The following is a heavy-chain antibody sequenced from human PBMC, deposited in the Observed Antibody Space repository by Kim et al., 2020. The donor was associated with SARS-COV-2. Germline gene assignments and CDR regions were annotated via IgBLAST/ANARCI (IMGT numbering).Heavy chain of an antibody. J-gene: IGHJ5*02. V-gene: IGHV4-39*01. CDR1: GGSISSSSYY. D-gene: IGHD3-3*01. CDR3: ARRIRIFFWSGLQVWFDP. Sequence: SETLSLTCTVSGGSISSSSYYWGWIRQPPGKGLEWIGSIYYSGSTYYNPSLKSRVTISVDTSKNQFSLKLSSVTAADTAVYYCARRIRIFFWSGLQVWFDPWGQGTLVTVSS. CDR2: IYYSGST.